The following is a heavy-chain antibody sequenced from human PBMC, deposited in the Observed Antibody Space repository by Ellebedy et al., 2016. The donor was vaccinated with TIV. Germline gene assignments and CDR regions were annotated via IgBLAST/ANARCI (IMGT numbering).Heavy chain of an antibody. V-gene: IGHV5-51*01. CDR1: GYSFTSYW. CDR2: IYPGDSDT. D-gene: IGHD3-10*01. J-gene: IGHJ5*02. Sequence: GGSLRLXCKGSGYSFTSYWIGWVRQMPGKGLEWMGIIYPGDSDTRYSPSFQGQVTISADKSISTAYLQWSSLKASDTAMYYCARATMGPLVRGGGWFDPWGQGTLVTVSS. CDR3: ARATMGPLVRGGGWFDP.